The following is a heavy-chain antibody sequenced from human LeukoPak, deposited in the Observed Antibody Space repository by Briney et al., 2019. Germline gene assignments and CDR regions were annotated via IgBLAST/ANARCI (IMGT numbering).Heavy chain of an antibody. D-gene: IGHD3-3*01. J-gene: IGHJ6*03. CDR3: ARQGGSREEWLLLGYYYYYMDV. CDR1: GGSISSSSYY. V-gene: IGHV4-39*01. Sequence: PSETLSLTCTVSGGSISSSSYYWGWIRQPPGKGLEWIGSIYYSGSTYYNPSLKSRVTISIDTSKNQFSLKLSSVTAADTAVYYCARQGGSREEWLLLGYYYYYMDVWGKGTTVTVSS. CDR2: IYYSGST.